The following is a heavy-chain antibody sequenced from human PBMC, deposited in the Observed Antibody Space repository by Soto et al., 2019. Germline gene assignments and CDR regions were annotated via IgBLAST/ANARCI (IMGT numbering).Heavy chain of an antibody. Sequence: ASVKVSCKASGGTFSSYAISWVRQAPGQGLEWMGGIIPIFGTANYAQKFQGRVTITADESTSTAYMELSSLRSEDTAVYYCARVFVSGSIPASDYYYYCGMDVWGQGTTVTVS. D-gene: IGHD1-26*01. CDR2: IIPIFGTA. CDR3: ARVFVSGSIPASDYYYYCGMDV. V-gene: IGHV1-69*13. CDR1: GGTFSSYA. J-gene: IGHJ6*02.